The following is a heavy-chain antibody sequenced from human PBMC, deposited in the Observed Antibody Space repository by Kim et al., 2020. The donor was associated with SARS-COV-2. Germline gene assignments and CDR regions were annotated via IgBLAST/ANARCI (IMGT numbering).Heavy chain of an antibody. Sequence: ADFVKGRFTISRDNDKNSLYLQMNSLRAEDTALYYCAKAQIIAAAGGFDYWGQGTLVTVSS. D-gene: IGHD6-13*01. CDR3: AKAQIIAAAGGFDY. V-gene: IGHV3-9*01. J-gene: IGHJ4*02.